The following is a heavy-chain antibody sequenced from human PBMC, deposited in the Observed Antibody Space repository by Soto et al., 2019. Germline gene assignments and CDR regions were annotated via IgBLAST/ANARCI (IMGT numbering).Heavy chain of an antibody. CDR3: ARDAAARTRGIEY. D-gene: IGHD6-6*01. CDR2: IYYSGST. CDR1: GGSISSGGYY. V-gene: IGHV4-31*03. J-gene: IGHJ4*02. Sequence: SETLSLTCTVSGGSISSGGYYWSWIRQHPGKGLEWIGYIYYSGSTYYNPSLKSRVTISVDTSKNQFSLKLSSVTAADTAVYYCARDAAARTRGIEYWGQGTLVTVSS.